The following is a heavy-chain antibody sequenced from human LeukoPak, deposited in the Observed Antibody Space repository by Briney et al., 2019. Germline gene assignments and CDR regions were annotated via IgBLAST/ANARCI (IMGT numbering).Heavy chain of an antibody. D-gene: IGHD3-10*01. Sequence: GASVKVSCKASGYTFTSYDINWVRQATGQGLEWMGWTNPNSGNTGYAQKFQGRVTMTRNTSISTAYMELSSLRSEDTAVYYCARVVGAWGVGRLDYWGQGTLVTVSS. CDR1: GYTFTSYD. V-gene: IGHV1-8*01. CDR2: TNPNSGNT. J-gene: IGHJ4*02. CDR3: ARVVGAWGVGRLDY.